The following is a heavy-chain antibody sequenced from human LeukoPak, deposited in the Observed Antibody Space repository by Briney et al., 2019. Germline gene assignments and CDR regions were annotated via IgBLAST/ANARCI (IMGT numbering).Heavy chain of an antibody. J-gene: IGHJ6*02. CDR3: AKWGTRGSGIAMDV. CDR2: ISGSGGST. V-gene: IGHV3-23*01. D-gene: IGHD3-10*01. CDR1: GFTFSSYA. Sequence: GGSLRLSCAASGFTFSSYAMSWVRQAPGKGPEWVSAISGSGGSTYYADSVKGRFTISRDNSKNTLYLQMNSLRAEDTAVYYCAKWGTRGSGIAMDVWGQGTTVTVSS.